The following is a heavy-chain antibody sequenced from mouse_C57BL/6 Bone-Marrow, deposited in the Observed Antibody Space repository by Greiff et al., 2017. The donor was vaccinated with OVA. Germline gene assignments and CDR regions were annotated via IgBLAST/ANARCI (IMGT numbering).Heavy chain of an antibody. V-gene: IGHV5-6*01. CDR1: GFTFSSYG. CDR3: ARHGDYGSFFDY. Sequence: EVQRVESGGDLVKPGGSLKLSCEASGFTFSSYGMSWVRQTPDKRLEWVATISSGGSYTYYPDSVQGRFTISRDNAKNTLYLQMSSLKSEDTAMYYCARHGDYGSFFDYWGQGTTLTVSS. J-gene: IGHJ2*01. CDR2: ISSGGSYT. D-gene: IGHD1-1*01.